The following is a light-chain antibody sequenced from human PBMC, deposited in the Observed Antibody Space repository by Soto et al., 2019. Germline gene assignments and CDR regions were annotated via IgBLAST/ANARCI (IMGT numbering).Light chain of an antibody. V-gene: IGLV1-36*01. CDR2: YDD. J-gene: IGLJ1*01. CDR3: AAWDDSLNGYV. Sequence: QPVLTQPPSVSEAPRQRVTISCSGSSSNIENNAVNWYQQLPGKAPKLLIYYDDLLPSGVSDRFSGSKSGTSASLAISGLQSEDEADYYCAAWDDSLNGYVFGTGTKVTVL. CDR1: SSNIENNA.